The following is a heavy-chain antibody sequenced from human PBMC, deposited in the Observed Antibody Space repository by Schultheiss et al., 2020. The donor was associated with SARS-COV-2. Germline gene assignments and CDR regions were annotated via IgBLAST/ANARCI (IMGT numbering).Heavy chain of an antibody. J-gene: IGHJ6*03. V-gene: IGHV1-18*01. Sequence: ASVKVSCKASGYTFTSYGISWVRQAPGQGLEWMGWISAYNGNTNYAQKLQGRVTMTRDTSISTAYMELSRLRSDDTAVYYCARDRFQSDGIYYYYYMDVWGKGTTVTVSS. D-gene: IGHD3-10*01. CDR3: ARDRFQSDGIYYYYYMDV. CDR2: ISAYNGNT. CDR1: GYTFTSYG.